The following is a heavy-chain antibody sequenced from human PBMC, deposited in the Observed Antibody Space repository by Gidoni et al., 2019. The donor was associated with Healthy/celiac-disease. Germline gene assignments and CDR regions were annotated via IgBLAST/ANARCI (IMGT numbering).Heavy chain of an antibody. Sequence: QVQLQQWGAGLLKPSATLSLTCAVYGGSFSGSYWSWFRMPQGKGLEWIGEINHSGRTNYNPSIKSRVTISVDTSKNQFSLKLSSVTAADTAVYYCAREGVYCSSTSCYALRGLHYYMDVWGKGTTVTVSS. V-gene: IGHV4-34*01. CDR1: GGSFSGSY. CDR3: AREGVYCSSTSCYALRGLHYYMDV. J-gene: IGHJ6*03. D-gene: IGHD2-2*01. CDR2: INHSGRT.